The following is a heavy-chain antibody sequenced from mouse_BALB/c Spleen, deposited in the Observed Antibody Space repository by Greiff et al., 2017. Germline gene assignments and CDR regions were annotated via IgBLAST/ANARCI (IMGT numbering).Heavy chain of an antibody. CDR1: GFTFSSFG. CDR2: ISSGSSTI. D-gene: IGHD1-1*01. CDR3: ARYYDSSHYYAMDY. V-gene: IGHV5-17*02. Sequence: EVKLVESGGGLVQPGGSRKLSCAASGFTFSSFGMHWVRQAPEKGLEWVAYISSGSSTIYYADTVKGRFTISRDNPKNTLFLQMTSLRSEDTAMYYCARYYDSSHYYAMDYWGQGTSVTVSS. J-gene: IGHJ4*01.